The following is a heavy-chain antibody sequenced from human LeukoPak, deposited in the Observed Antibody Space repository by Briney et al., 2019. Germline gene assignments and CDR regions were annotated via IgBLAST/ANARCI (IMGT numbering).Heavy chain of an antibody. J-gene: IGHJ4*02. D-gene: IGHD3-22*01. V-gene: IGHV1-46*01. Sequence: GASVKVSCKASGYTFTSHYMNWVRQAPGQGLEWMGIINPSGGSTSYAQKFQGRGTMIRDTSTTTVYMELSSLSSDDTGVYYCAGHNSASITMIHWGQGSPVTVSS. CDR1: GYTFTSHY. CDR2: INPSGGST. CDR3: AGHNSASITMIH.